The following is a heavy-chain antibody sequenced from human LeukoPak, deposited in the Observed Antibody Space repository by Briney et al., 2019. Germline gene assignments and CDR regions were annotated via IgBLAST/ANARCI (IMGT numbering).Heavy chain of an antibody. CDR2: INHSGST. Sequence: SETLSLTCAVYGGSFSGYYWSWIRQPPGKGLEWIGEINHSGSTNYNPSLKSRVTISVDTSKNQFPLKLSSVTAADTAVYYCARLYCSSTSCSTPYFDYWGQGTLVTVSS. CDR1: GGSFSGYY. CDR3: ARLYCSSTSCSTPYFDY. J-gene: IGHJ4*02. V-gene: IGHV4-34*01. D-gene: IGHD2-2*01.